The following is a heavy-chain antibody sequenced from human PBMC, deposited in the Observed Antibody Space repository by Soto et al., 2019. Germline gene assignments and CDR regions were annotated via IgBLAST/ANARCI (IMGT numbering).Heavy chain of an antibody. D-gene: IGHD3-16*01. CDR2: IYYSGST. V-gene: IGHV4-39*01. Sequence: SETLSLTCTVSGGSISSSTYYWGWIRQPPGKGLEWIGSIYYSGSTYYNPSLKSRVTISVDTSKNQFSLKLSSVTAADTAVYYCARGGAGGRRSSYYYYYYMDVWGKGTTVT. J-gene: IGHJ6*03. CDR3: ARGGAGGRRSSYYYYYYMDV. CDR1: GGSISSSTYY.